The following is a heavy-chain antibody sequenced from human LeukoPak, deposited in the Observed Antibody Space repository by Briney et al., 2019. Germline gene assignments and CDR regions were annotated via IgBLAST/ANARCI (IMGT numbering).Heavy chain of an antibody. D-gene: IGHD6-13*01. CDR2: ISYDGSNQ. V-gene: IGHV3-30*18. CDR1: GFTFSDYG. J-gene: IGHJ3*02. CDR3: AKDIGPIALDAFDI. Sequence: GGSLRLSCAASGFTFSDYGIYWVRQAPGKGLEWVAVISYDGSNQYYADSVKGRLTISRDNSKHTLYLQMNSLRAEDTAVYYCAKDIGPIALDAFDIWGQGTMVTVSS.